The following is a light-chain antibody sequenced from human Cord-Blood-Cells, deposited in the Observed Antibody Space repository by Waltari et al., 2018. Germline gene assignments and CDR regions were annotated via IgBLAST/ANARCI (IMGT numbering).Light chain of an antibody. CDR1: QSVSSN. J-gene: IGKJ2*03. V-gene: IGKV3-15*01. CDR2: GAS. CDR3: QQYNNWPYS. Sequence: EIVMTQSPATLSVSPGERATLSCRASQSVSSNLAWYQRKPGQAPRLLIYGASTRATGIPARFSGSWSGTEFTLTISSLQSEDFAVYYCQQYNNWPYSFGQGTKLEIK.